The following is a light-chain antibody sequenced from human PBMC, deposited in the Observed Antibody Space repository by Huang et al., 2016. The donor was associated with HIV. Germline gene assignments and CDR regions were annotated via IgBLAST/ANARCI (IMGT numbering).Light chain of an antibody. CDR1: QSVSSN. CDR3: QQYNNWPPLT. V-gene: IGKV3-15*01. CDR2: AAS. Sequence: EVVMTQSPVTLSASPGERATLSCRASQSVSSNLAWYQQKPGQAPRLLMYAASSRATGIPPRFSGGGSGTEFTLTITSLQSEDFAVYYCQQYNNWPPLTFGGGTKVEFK. J-gene: IGKJ4*01.